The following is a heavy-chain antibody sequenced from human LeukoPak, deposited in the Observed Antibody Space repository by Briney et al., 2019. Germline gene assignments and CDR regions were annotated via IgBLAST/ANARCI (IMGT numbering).Heavy chain of an antibody. Sequence: SETLSLTCTVSGGSISSSSYYWGSIRQPPGKGLEWLGSIYYSGSTYYNPSLKSRVTISVDTSKNQFSLKLSSVTAADTAVYYCARERYYYDSSGYGRLFDYWGQGTLVTVSS. J-gene: IGHJ4*02. CDR1: GGSISSSSYY. CDR3: ARERYYYDSSGYGRLFDY. D-gene: IGHD3-22*01. V-gene: IGHV4-39*07. CDR2: IYYSGST.